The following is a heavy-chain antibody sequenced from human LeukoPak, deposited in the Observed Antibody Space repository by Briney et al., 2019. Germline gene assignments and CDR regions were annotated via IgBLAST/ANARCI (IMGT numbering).Heavy chain of an antibody. CDR3: ARGRYSYGYYFDY. D-gene: IGHD5-18*01. V-gene: IGHV4-59*01. CDR2: IYYSGST. Sequence: SETLSLTCTVSGGSISSYYWSWIRQPPGKGQEWIGYIYYSGSTNYNPSLKSRVTISVDTSKNQFSLKLSSVTAADTAVYYCARGRYSYGYYFDYWGQGTLVTVSS. J-gene: IGHJ4*02. CDR1: GGSISSYY.